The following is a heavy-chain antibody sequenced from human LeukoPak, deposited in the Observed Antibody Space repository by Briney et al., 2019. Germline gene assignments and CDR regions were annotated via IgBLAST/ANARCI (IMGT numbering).Heavy chain of an antibody. CDR3: ASLRSSSWYDHFDY. CDR2: INLDGRQR. D-gene: IGHD6-13*01. V-gene: IGHV3-7*01. CDR1: GFTFSNYW. J-gene: IGHJ4*02. Sequence: PGGSLRLSCVVSGFTFSNYWMSWVRQAPGKGLEWVANINLDGRQRFYVDSVKGRFTISRASTENSLYLQMNSLRVEDTAVYYCASLRSSSWYDHFDYWGQGTLVTVSS.